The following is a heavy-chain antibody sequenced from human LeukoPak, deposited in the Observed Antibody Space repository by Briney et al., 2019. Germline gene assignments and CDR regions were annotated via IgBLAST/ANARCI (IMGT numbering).Heavy chain of an antibody. Sequence: GGSLRLSCVASGLTFSQYWMTWVRQAPGKGMEWVANIQRDGSDNNYVDSVKGSFTISKHNAKSSLYLQMSSLRAEDTCIYDFARGWFPHCYGMCDGGKGTTVSVSS. CDR2: IQRDGSDN. CDR1: GLTFSQYW. D-gene: IGHD3-10*01. V-gene: IGHV3-7*03. J-gene: IGHJ6*04. CDR3: ARGWFPHCYGMCD.